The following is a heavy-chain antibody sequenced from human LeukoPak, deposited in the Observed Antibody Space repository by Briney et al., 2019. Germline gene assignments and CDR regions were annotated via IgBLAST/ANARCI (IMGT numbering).Heavy chain of an antibody. CDR2: IYPGDSDT. CDR3: ATPHCTTTSCYIDY. J-gene: IGHJ4*02. V-gene: IGHV5-51*01. D-gene: IGHD2-2*02. Sequence: GESLKISCKGSGYSFTRIGWVRQMPGTGLEWMGIIYPGDSDTRYSPSFQGQVTISADKSISTAYLQWSSLKASDTAMYYCATPHCTTTSCYIDYWGQGTLVTVSS. CDR1: GYSFTR.